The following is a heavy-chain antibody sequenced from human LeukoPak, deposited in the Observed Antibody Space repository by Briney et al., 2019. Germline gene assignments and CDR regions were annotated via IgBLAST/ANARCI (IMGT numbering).Heavy chain of an antibody. CDR1: GFTFSSYS. CDR3: ARRGYGSGSYNY. Sequence: GSLRLSCAASGFTFSSYSMNWIRQPPGKGLEWIGEINHSGGSNYNPSLKSRVTISVDTSKNQFSLKLISVTAADTAVYYCARRGYGSGSYNYWGQGTLVTVSS. J-gene: IGHJ4*02. V-gene: IGHV4-34*01. CDR2: INHSGGS. D-gene: IGHD3-10*01.